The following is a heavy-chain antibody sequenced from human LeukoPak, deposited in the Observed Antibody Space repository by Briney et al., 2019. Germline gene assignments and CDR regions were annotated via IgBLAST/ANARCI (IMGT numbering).Heavy chain of an antibody. CDR2: IYYSGST. J-gene: IGHJ3*02. CDR3: ARDSRAAYCGGDCLDAFDI. V-gene: IGHV4-31*03. CDR1: GGSISSGGYY. Sequence: SQTLSLTCTVSGGSISSGGYYWSWIRQHPGMGLEWIGYIYYSGSTYYNPSLKSRVTISVDTSKNQFSLKLSSVTAADTAVYYCARDSRAAYCGGDCLDAFDIWGQGTMVTVSS. D-gene: IGHD2-21*02.